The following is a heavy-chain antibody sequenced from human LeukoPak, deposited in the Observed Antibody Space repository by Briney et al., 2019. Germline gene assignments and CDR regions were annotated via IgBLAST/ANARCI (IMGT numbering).Heavy chain of an antibody. CDR2: IYTSEST. Sequence: PSETLSLTCTVSGGSISSGSYYWSWIRQPAGKGLEWFGRIYTSESTNYNPSLKSRVTISVDTSKNQFSLKLSSVTAADTAVYYCASLPTVYSRGYLALWGQGTLVTVSS. D-gene: IGHD3-22*01. J-gene: IGHJ4*02. V-gene: IGHV4-61*02. CDR3: ASLPTVYSRGYLAL. CDR1: GGSISSGSYY.